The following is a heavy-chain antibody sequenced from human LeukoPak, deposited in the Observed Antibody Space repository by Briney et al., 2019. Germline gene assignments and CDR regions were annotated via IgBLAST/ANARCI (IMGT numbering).Heavy chain of an antibody. V-gene: IGHV3-15*01. D-gene: IGHD4-17*01. Sequence: PGGSLRLSCAASGFTFSNAWMSWVRQAPGKGLEWVGRIKSKTDGGTTDYAATVKGTFTISRDDSKNTLYLQMNSLKTEDTAVYYCTTDVGDHDFDYWGQGTLVTVSS. J-gene: IGHJ4*02. CDR3: TTDVGDHDFDY. CDR2: IKSKTDGGTT. CDR1: GFTFSNAW.